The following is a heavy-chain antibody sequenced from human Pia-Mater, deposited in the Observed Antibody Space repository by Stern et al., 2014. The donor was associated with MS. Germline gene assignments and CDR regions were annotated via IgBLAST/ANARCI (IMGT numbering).Heavy chain of an antibody. D-gene: IGHD1-1*01. CDR2: INTSDGDT. J-gene: IGHJ4*02. V-gene: IGHV1-46*01. CDR3: ARQRTTGHMDFDY. Sequence: QVQLVQSGAEVKKPGASVNISCVTSGYTFTTYYVHWVRQAPGQGLEWMGLINTSDGDTSHTRKFQDRVTVTRDTSASTVYLKLSSLKSEDTAVYYCARQRTTGHMDFDYWGQGTLVTVSS. CDR1: GYTFTTYY.